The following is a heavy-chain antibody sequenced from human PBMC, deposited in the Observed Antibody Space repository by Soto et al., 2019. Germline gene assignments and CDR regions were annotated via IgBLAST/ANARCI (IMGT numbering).Heavy chain of an antibody. CDR1: GFTFSSYA. CDR3: ARAPWSSVTTDY. D-gene: IGHD4-17*01. J-gene: IGHJ4*02. CDR2: ISYDGSNK. Sequence: QVQLVESGGGVVQPGRSLRLSCAASGFTFSSYAMHWVRQAPGKGLEWVAVISYDGSNKYYADSVKGRFTISRDNSKNTLYLQMNSLRAEDTAVYYCARAPWSSVTTDYWGQGTLVTVSS. V-gene: IGHV3-30-3*01.